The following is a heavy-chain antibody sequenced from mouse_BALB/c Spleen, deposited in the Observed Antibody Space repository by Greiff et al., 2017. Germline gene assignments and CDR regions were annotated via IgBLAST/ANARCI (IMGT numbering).Heavy chain of an antibody. V-gene: IGHV5-4*02. CDR3: ARGGGYGNYWYFDV. CDR1: GFTFSDYY. Sequence: EVKLMESGGGLVKPGGSLKLSCAASGFTFSDYYMYWVRQTPEKRLEWVATISDGGSYTYYPDSVKGRFTISRDNAKNNLYLQMSSLKSEDTAMYYCARGGGYGNYWYFDVWGAGTTVTVSS. CDR2: ISDGGSYT. J-gene: IGHJ1*01. D-gene: IGHD2-1*01.